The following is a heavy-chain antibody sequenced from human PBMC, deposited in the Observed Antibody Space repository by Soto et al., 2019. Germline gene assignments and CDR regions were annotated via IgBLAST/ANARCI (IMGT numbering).Heavy chain of an antibody. CDR2: VIPLFNTS. CDR1: GGTFSSYI. D-gene: IGHD3-22*01. CDR3: AVGDHYYDSSGYYFDY. V-gene: IGHV1-69*01. Sequence: QVQLVQSGAEVKKPGSSVKVSCKASGGTFSSYIIAWVRQAPGQGFGWMGGVIPLFNTSNYARKFQGRVTITADESTSTAYMELSSLTSDDTAVFYCAVGDHYYDSSGYYFDYWGQGTLVTVSS. J-gene: IGHJ4*02.